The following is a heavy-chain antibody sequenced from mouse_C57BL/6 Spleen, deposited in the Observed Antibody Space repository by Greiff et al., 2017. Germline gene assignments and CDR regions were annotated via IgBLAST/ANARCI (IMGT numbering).Heavy chain of an antibody. J-gene: IGHJ4*01. V-gene: IGHV1-53*01. CDR1: GYTFTSYW. CDR3: ARKGIYYGNYYYAMDY. D-gene: IGHD2-1*01. Sequence: VQLQQPGPELVKPGASVKLSCKASGYTFTSYWMHWVKQRPGQGLEWIGNINPSNGGTNYNEKFKSKATLTVDKSSSTAYMQLSSLTSEDSAVYYCARKGIYYGNYYYAMDYWGQGTSVTVSS. CDR2: INPSNGGT.